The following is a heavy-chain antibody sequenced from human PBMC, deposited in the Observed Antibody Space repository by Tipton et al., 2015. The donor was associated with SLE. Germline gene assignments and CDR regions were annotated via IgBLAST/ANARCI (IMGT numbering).Heavy chain of an antibody. V-gene: IGHV4-61*02. Sequence: TLSLTCTVSGGSISSGSYYWSWIRQPAGKGLEWIGRIYTSGSTNYNPSLKSRVTISVDTSKNQFSLKLSSETAADTAVYYCARDPVWGSFDYWGQGTLVTVSS. CDR1: GGSISSGSYY. D-gene: IGHD3-16*01. CDR3: ARDPVWGSFDY. J-gene: IGHJ4*02. CDR2: IYTSGST.